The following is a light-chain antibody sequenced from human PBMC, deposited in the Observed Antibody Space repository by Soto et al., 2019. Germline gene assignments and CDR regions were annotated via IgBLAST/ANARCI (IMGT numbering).Light chain of an antibody. J-gene: IGKJ1*01. V-gene: IGKV1-5*01. CDR2: DAS. CDR3: QQYNSYSRT. CDR1: QSISSW. Sequence: DIPMTQSPSTLSASVGDRVTLTCRASQSISSWLAWYQQKPGKAPKLLIYDASSLESGVPSRFSGSGSGTEFTLTISSLQPDDFAIYYCQQYNSYSRTFGQGTKVEIK.